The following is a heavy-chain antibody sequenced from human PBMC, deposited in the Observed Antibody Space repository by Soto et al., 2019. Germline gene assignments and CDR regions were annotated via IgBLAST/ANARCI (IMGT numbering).Heavy chain of an antibody. V-gene: IGHV1-2*04. D-gene: IGHD6-19*01. CDR3: ARDQETAVAGTGFDY. J-gene: IGHJ4*02. Sequence: GASVKVSCKASGYTFTGYYLHWVRQAPGQGLEWMGWINPNSGGTNYAQKFQGWVTLTSDTSISTAYLELSRLRSDDTAVYYCARDQETAVAGTGFDYWGQGTLVTVSS. CDR2: INPNSGGT. CDR1: GYTFTGYY.